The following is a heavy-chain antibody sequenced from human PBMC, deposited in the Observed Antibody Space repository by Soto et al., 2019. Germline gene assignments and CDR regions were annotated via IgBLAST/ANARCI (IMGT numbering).Heavy chain of an antibody. J-gene: IGHJ6*03. D-gene: IGHD2-2*01. Sequence: SETLSLTCTVSGGSISSYYWSWIRQPPGKGLEWIGYIYYSGSTNYNPSLKSRVTISVDTSKNQFSLKLSSVTAADTAVYYCARAPGYCSSTSCFFYYMDVWGKGTTVTVSS. CDR3: ARAPGYCSSTSCFFYYMDV. V-gene: IGHV4-59*01. CDR1: GGSISSYY. CDR2: IYYSGST.